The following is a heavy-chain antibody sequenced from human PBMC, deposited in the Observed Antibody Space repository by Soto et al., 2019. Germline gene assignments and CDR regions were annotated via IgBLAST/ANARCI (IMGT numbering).Heavy chain of an antibody. V-gene: IGHV3-33*01. Sequence: QVQLVESGGGVVQPGRSLRLSCAASGFTFSSYGMHWVRQAPGKGLEWVAVIWYDGSNKYYADSVKGRFTISRDNSKNTLYLQMNSLRAEDTAVYYCARDHGAARGRGGGWIGVYSGWGHYYGMDVWGQGTTVTVSS. D-gene: IGHD5-12*01. CDR2: IWYDGSNK. CDR1: GFTFSSYG. CDR3: ARDHGAARGRGGGWIGVYSGWGHYYGMDV. J-gene: IGHJ6*02.